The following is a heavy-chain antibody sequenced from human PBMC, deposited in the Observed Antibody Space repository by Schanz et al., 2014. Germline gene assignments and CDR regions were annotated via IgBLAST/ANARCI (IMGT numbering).Heavy chain of an antibody. J-gene: IGHJ3*01. Sequence: EVRLVESGGGLVQPGGSLRLSCVASGFNFYTSAMTWVRQAPGKGLEWVGRIKSKVDGGTTDNAAPVQGRFTISRDDSKNTLHLQMNSLKTEDTAVYYCSTDLTAVDYDAIGLWGQGTMVTVSS. CDR2: IKSKVDGGTT. CDR1: GFNFYTSA. D-gene: IGHD4-17*01. CDR3: STDLTAVDYDAIGL. V-gene: IGHV3-15*01.